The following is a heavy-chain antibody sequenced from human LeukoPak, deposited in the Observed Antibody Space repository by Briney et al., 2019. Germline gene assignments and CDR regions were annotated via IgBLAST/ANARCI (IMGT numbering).Heavy chain of an antibody. CDR1: GFTFSSYA. CDR3: AKGGVLRYFAPEGIDFDY. CDR2: ISGSGGRT. J-gene: IGHJ4*02. Sequence: GGSLRLSCAASGFTFSSYAMNWVRQAPGKGLEWVSAISGSGGRTYYADSVKGRFTISRDNSKNTLYVQMNSLRAEDTAVYYCAKGGVLRYFAPEGIDFDYWGQGTLVTVSS. D-gene: IGHD3-9*01. V-gene: IGHV3-23*01.